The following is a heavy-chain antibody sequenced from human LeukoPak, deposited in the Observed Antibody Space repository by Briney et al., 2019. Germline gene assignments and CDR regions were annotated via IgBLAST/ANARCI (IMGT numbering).Heavy chain of an antibody. V-gene: IGHV3-30*04. J-gene: IGHJ6*04. CDR3: ASSMVRGVTYYYGMDV. D-gene: IGHD3-10*01. CDR2: ISYDGSNK. CDR1: GFTFSSYA. Sequence: GGSLRLSCAASGFTFSSYAMHWVRQAPGKGLEWVAVISYDGSNKYYADSVKGRFTISRDNSKNTLYLQMNSLRAEDTAVYYCASSMVRGVTYYYGMDVWGKGTTVTVSS.